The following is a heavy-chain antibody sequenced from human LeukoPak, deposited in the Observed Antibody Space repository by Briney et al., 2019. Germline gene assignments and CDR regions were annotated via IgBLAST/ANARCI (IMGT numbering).Heavy chain of an antibody. CDR2: IYTSGST. D-gene: IGHD3-9*01. Sequence: SETLSLTCIVSGGSISSYYWSWLRQPAGKGLEWIGRIYTSGSTNYNPSLTSRGTMSVATTKNQFSLKLSSVTAADTAVYYCARASTDILTGYPGIFWFDPWGQGTLVTVSS. CDR3: ARASTDILTGYPGIFWFDP. CDR1: GGSISSYY. J-gene: IGHJ5*02. V-gene: IGHV4-4*07.